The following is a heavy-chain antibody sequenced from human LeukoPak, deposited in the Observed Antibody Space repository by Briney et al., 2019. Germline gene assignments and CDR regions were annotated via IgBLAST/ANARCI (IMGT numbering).Heavy chain of an antibody. CDR3: ARLTGGLRLGELSFFPYYFDY. CDR1: GGSISSYY. Sequence: PSETLSLTCTVSGGSISSYYWTWIRQPPGKGLEWIGSLYYSGSTNYNPSLKSRVTISVDTSKNQFSLKLSSVTAADTAVYYCARLTGGLRLGELSFFPYYFDYWGQGTLVTVSS. J-gene: IGHJ4*02. V-gene: IGHV4-59*01. D-gene: IGHD3-16*02. CDR2: LYYSGST.